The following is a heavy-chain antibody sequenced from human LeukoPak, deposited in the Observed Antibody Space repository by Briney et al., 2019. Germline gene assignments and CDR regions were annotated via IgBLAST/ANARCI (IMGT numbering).Heavy chain of an antibody. CDR2: IKQDGSEK. J-gene: IGHJ3*02. CDR1: GFTFSSYW. D-gene: IGHD3-22*01. Sequence: GGSLRLSCAASGFTFSSYWMSWVRQAPGKGLEWVANIKQDGSEKYYVDSVKGRFTISRDNAKNSLYLQMNSLRAEDTAVYYCARDRAHYYDSSSYHGAFDIWGQGTMVTVSS. V-gene: IGHV3-7*01. CDR3: ARDRAHYYDSSSYHGAFDI.